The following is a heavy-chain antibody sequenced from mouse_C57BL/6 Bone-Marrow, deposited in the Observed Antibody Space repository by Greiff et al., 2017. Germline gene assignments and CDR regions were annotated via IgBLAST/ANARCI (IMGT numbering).Heavy chain of an antibody. Sequence: LKESGASVKISCKASGYAFSSYWMNWVKQRPGKGLEWIGQIYPGDGDTNYNGKYKGKATLTADKSSSTAYMPRSSRTSEDSAVYFCARWHYYGSSPRYAMDYWGQGTSVTVSS. CDR3: ARWHYYGSSPRYAMDY. CDR1: GYAFSSYW. CDR2: IYPGDGDT. V-gene: IGHV1-80*01. J-gene: IGHJ4*01. D-gene: IGHD1-1*01.